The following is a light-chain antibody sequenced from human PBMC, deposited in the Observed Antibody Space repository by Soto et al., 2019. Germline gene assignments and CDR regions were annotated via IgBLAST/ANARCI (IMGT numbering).Light chain of an antibody. CDR3: QQRSTPFT. Sequence: EIVLTQSPATLSLSPGERATLSCRASQSVSSYLAWYQQKPGQAPRLLIYDASNRATGIPARFSGSGSGTDFTLTISSLEPEDFAAYYCQQRSTPFTFGPGTKVDIK. V-gene: IGKV3-11*01. CDR2: DAS. CDR1: QSVSSY. J-gene: IGKJ3*01.